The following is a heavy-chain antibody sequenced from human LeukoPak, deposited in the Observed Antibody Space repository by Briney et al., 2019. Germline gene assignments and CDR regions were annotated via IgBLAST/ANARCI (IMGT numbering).Heavy chain of an antibody. CDR3: ARGELLYYYYYYMDV. CDR2: IYYSGST. CDR1: GGSISSYY. V-gene: IGHV4-59*01. Sequence: SETLSLTCTVSGGSISSYYWSWIRQPPGKGLEWIGYIYYSGSTNYNPSLKSRVTISVDTSKNQFSLKLSSVTAADTAVCYCARGELLYYYYYYMDVWGKGTTVTVSS. D-gene: IGHD1-26*01. J-gene: IGHJ6*03.